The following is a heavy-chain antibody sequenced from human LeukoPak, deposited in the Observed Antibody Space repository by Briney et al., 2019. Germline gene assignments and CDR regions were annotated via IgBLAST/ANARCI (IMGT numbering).Heavy chain of an antibody. Sequence: QPGGSLRLSCAATGFTFSSYWMHWVRQAPGKGPVWLARINSDGYSISYADSVTGRFTISRDNTKTTLYLQMNTLRAEYTAMYYCAKDLFSLRFLEWLGPVPGAFDIWGEGTMVTVSS. D-gene: IGHD3-3*01. V-gene: IGHV3-74*01. J-gene: IGHJ3*02. CDR3: AKDLFSLRFLEWLGPVPGAFDI. CDR1: GFTFSSYW. CDR2: INSDGYSI.